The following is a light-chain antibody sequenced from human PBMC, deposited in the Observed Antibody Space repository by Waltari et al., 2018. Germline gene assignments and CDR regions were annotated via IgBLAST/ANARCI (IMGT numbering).Light chain of an antibody. V-gene: IGLV2-14*03. CDR2: EVT. CDR3: TSYTAKTLL. Sequence: QSALTQPASVSGSPGQSITISCTGVTSDVGGSDFISWYQQHPGEAPRLILYEVTIRPSGVSNRFSGSKSGTTASLTISGLQAEDEASYYCTSYTAKTLLFGGGTKLTVL. CDR1: TSDVGGSDF. J-gene: IGLJ2*01.